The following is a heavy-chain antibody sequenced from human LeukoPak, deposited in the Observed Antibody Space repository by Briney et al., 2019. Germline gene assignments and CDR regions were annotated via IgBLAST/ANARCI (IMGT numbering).Heavy chain of an antibody. Sequence: GGSLRLFCAASGRTFSSYAMHWVRQAPGKGLEWVAVISYDGSNKYYADSVKGRFTISRDNSKNTLYLQMNSLRAGDTAVYYCAKPHFDDWGQGTLVTVSS. J-gene: IGHJ4*02. CDR1: GRTFSSYA. V-gene: IGHV3-30*04. CDR3: AKPHFDD. CDR2: ISYDGSNK.